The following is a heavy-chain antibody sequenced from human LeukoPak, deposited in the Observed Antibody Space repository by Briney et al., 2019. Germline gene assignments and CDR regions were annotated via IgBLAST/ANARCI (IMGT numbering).Heavy chain of an antibody. V-gene: IGHV4-4*02. CDR3: ASHVTVIGTRGFDF. D-gene: IGHD6-19*01. Sequence: SGTLSLTCAVSGDSITSHSMWSWVRQPPGKGLEWIGEVHHGGASNYDPSLESRVTISVDKSKNRFSLNLRSVTAADTATYYCASHVTVIGTRGFDFWGRGNLVTVS. J-gene: IGHJ4*02. CDR2: VHHGGAS. CDR1: GDSITSHSM.